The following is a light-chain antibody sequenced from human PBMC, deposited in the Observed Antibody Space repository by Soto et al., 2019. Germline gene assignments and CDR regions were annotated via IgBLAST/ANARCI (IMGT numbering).Light chain of an antibody. V-gene: IGKV3-20*01. CDR3: QQCDSPPGT. CDR2: AAS. Sequence: LPHAPCTLPLSHGPSVTLSERASQSVSNYYTAWYQQKPGQAPRLLIYAASSRATGIPDRFSGGGSGRDFTLTISRLEPEDFAVYDCQQCDSPPGTFGQGTKVDIK. J-gene: IGKJ1*01. CDR1: QSVSNYY.